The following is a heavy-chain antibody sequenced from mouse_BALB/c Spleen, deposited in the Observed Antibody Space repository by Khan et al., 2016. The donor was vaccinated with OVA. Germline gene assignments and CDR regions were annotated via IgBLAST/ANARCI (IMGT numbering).Heavy chain of an antibody. CDR2: ISDGGSST. V-gene: IGHV5-4*02. Sequence: EVELVESGGGLVKPGGSLKLSCAASGFTFSDYYMYWVRQTPEKRLEWVATISDGGSSTSYPDSVKGRFTISRDNAKNNLYLQMSGVKSGDTAIYYCSRAGYGGFAYWGQGTLVTVSA. J-gene: IGHJ3*01. D-gene: IGHD1-1*02. CDR3: SRAGYGGFAY. CDR1: GFTFSDYY.